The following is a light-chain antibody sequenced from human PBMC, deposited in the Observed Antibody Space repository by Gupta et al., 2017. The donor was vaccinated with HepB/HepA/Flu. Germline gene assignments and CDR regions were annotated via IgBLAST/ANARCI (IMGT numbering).Light chain of an antibody. Sequence: EIVLTQSPATLALSPGERVTLSCRASQNIRTSLAWYKHKPGQAPRLLIYDVSNRATGVPARFAGSGSGTDFTLAISSLEPEDFAVYYCQQRCNWPRTFGQGTKVEI. CDR1: QNIRTS. CDR2: DVS. CDR3: QQRCNWPRT. V-gene: IGKV3-11*01. J-gene: IGKJ1*01.